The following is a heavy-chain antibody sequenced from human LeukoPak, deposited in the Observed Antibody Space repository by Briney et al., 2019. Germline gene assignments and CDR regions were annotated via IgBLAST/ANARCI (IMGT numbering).Heavy chain of an antibody. D-gene: IGHD6-19*01. CDR2: IRSKAYGGTT. J-gene: IGHJ5*02. CDR3: TGDSSGWYGWFDP. CDR1: GFTFSSYA. V-gene: IGHV3-49*04. Sequence: GGSLRLSCAASGFTFSSYAMSWVRQAPGKGLEWVGFIRSKAYGGTTEYAASVKGRFTISRDDSKSIAYLQMNSLKTEDTAVYYCTGDSSGWYGWFDPWGQGTLVTVSS.